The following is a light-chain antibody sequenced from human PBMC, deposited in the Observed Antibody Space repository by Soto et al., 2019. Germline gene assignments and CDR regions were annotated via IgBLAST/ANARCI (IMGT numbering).Light chain of an antibody. V-gene: IGKV3-20*01. J-gene: IGKJ1*01. CDR2: GAS. CDR3: QQYGSSLTWT. Sequence: EIVLTQSPGTLSLSPGERATLSCRASQSVSSSYLAWYHQKPGKAPRLLIYGASSRATDIPDRFSGGGSGTDFTLTISRLESEDFAVYYCQQYGSSLTWTFGQGTKVEIE. CDR1: QSVSSSY.